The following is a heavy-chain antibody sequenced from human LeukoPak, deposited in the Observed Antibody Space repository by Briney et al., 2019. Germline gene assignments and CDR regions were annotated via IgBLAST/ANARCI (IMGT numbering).Heavy chain of an antibody. CDR1: GFTVSSNY. CDR3: ARALHVTMVRGVTNWFDP. D-gene: IGHD3-10*01. Sequence: GGSLRLSCAASGFTVSSNYMGWVRQAPGKGLEWVSSISSSSSYIYYADSVKGRFTISRDNAKNSLYLQMNSLRAEDTAVYYCARALHVTMVRGVTNWFDPWGQGTQVTVSS. V-gene: IGHV3-21*01. CDR2: ISSSSSYI. J-gene: IGHJ5*02.